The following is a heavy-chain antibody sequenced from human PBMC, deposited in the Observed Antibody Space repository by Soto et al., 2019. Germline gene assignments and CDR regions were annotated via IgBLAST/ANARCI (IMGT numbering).Heavy chain of an antibody. J-gene: IGHJ6*02. CDR3: ARDDGSGSSPYYGMDV. D-gene: IGHD3-10*01. V-gene: IGHV4-31*03. CDR2: IYYTGST. CDR1: GGSIISGGYY. Sequence: QVQLQESGPGLVKPSQTLSLTCTVSGGSIISGGYYWSWIRQHPGQGLEWIGYIYYTGSTDYNPSLRRRVAIPVDTSKNQFSLKLSSVTATDTAVYYCARDDGSGSSPYYGMDVWGQGTTVTVSS.